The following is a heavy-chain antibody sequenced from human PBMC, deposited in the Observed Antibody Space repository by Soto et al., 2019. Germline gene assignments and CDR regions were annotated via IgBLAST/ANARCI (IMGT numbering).Heavy chain of an antibody. CDR3: ASQQAYCGGDCYSPGYWYFDL. CDR1: GGSISSYY. CDR2: IYYSGST. J-gene: IGHJ2*01. Sequence: LSLTCTVSGGSISSYYWSWIRQPPGKGLEWIGYIYYSGSTNYNPSLKSRVTISVDTSKNQFSLKLSSVTAAETAVYYCASQQAYCGGDCYSPGYWYFDLWGRGTLVTVSS. D-gene: IGHD2-21*01. V-gene: IGHV4-59*01.